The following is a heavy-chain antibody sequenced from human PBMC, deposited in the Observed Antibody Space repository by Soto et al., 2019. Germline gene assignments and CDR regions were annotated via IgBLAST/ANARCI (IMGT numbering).Heavy chain of an antibody. CDR1: GFTFSGSA. CDR3: TRPSAATVGNWFDP. Sequence: GGSLRLSCAASGFTFSGSAMHWVRQASGKGLEWVGRIRSKANSYATAYAASVKGRFTISRDDSKNTAYLQMNSLKTEDMAVYYCTRPSAATVGNWFDPWGQGTLVTVSS. J-gene: IGHJ5*02. V-gene: IGHV3-73*01. CDR2: IRSKANSYAT. D-gene: IGHD4-17*01.